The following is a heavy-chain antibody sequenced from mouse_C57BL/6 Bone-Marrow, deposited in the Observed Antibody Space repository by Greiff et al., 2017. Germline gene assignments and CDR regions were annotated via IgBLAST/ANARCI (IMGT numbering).Heavy chain of an antibody. CDR1: GYTFTDYY. CDR3: ARSYYGSSYLYYFDY. CDR2: IYPGSGNT. V-gene: IGHV1-76*01. J-gene: IGHJ2*01. D-gene: IGHD1-1*01. Sequence: QVQLQQSGAELVRPGASVKLSCKASGYTFTDYYINWVKQRPGQGLEWIARIYPGSGNTYYNEKFKGQATLTAEKSSSTAYMQLSSLTSEDSAVYFCARSYYGSSYLYYFDYWGQGTTLTVSS.